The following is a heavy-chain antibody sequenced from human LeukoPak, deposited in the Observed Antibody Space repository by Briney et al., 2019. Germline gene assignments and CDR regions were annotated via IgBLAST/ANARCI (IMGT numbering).Heavy chain of an antibody. V-gene: IGHV4-4*07. Sequence: SETLSLTCIVSGGSFSSHYWSWIRQSAGKGPEWIGRIHPRGSTNSNPSLRSRVTMSVDTSKNQFSLKLSSVTAADTAVYYCARDTGYWYFDLWGRGTLVTVSS. CDR2: IHPRGST. CDR1: GGSFSSHY. D-gene: IGHD1-14*01. J-gene: IGHJ2*01. CDR3: ARDTGYWYFDL.